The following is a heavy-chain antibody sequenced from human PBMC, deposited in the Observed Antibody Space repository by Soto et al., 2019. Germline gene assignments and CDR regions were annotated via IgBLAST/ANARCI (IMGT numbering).Heavy chain of an antibody. D-gene: IGHD4-17*01. CDR2: IRSSGVNT. CDR3: AKDPWGTVTGAFDI. CDR1: GFTFTNFA. V-gene: IGHV3-23*01. Sequence: EVQVLEYGGGLVQPGGSLRLSCAASGFTFTNFAMSWVRQAPGKGLEWVSTIRSSGVNTYYADSVKGRFTISRDDYRNTLYLQMNSLRAEDTAVYYCAKDPWGTVTGAFDIWGQGTMVTVSS. J-gene: IGHJ3*02.